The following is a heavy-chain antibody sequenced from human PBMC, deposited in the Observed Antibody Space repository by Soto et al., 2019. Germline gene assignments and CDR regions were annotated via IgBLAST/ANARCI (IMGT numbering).Heavy chain of an antibody. V-gene: IGHV1-18*01. Sequence: QVQLVQSGAEVKKPGASVKVSCKASGYTFTSYGISWVRQAPGQGLEWMGWISAYNGNTNYAQKLQGRVTMTTDKSTSTDYMELRSMRSDDTAVYYCAREGYYDSSGSAYYYYGMDVWGQGTTVTVSS. CDR2: ISAYNGNT. CDR1: GYTFTSYG. D-gene: IGHD3-22*01. J-gene: IGHJ6*02. CDR3: AREGYYDSSGSAYYYYGMDV.